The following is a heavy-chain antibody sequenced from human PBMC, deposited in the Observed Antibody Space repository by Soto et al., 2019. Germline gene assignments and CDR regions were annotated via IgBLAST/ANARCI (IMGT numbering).Heavy chain of an antibody. J-gene: IGHJ4*02. D-gene: IGHD6-6*01. Sequence: PGGSLRLSCAASGFTFSSYGMHWVRQAPGKGLEWVAVISYDGSNKYYADSVKGRFTISRDNSKNTLYLQMNSLRAEDTAVYYCAKDSLYEYSSSVGDFDYWRQGTLVTVSS. CDR2: ISYDGSNK. CDR3: AKDSLYEYSSSVGDFDY. V-gene: IGHV3-30*18. CDR1: GFTFSSYG.